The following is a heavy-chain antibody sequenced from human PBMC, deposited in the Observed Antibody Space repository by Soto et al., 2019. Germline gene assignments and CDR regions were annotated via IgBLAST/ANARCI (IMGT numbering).Heavy chain of an antibody. Sequence: ASVKVSCKTSGYSFTSYGINWVRHATGQGLEWMGWMNPNSGNTGYAQKFQGRVTMTRNTSISTAYMELSSLRSEDTAVYYCARGRPGRVTSYYFDYWGQGTLVTVSS. J-gene: IGHJ4*02. CDR1: GYSFTSYG. CDR2: MNPNSGNT. D-gene: IGHD2-15*01. V-gene: IGHV1-8*01. CDR3: ARGRPGRVTSYYFDY.